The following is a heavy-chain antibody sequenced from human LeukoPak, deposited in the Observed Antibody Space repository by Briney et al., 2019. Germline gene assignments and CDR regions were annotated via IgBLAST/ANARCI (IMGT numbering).Heavy chain of an antibody. Sequence: ASVKVSCKASGYTFTSYDINWVRQATGQGLERMGWMNPNSGDTGYAQRFQGRVTMTRNTSISTAYMELSSLRSEDTAVYYCARGSLVDFWSGYYSHLDYWGQGTLVTVSS. D-gene: IGHD3-3*01. CDR2: MNPNSGDT. V-gene: IGHV1-8*01. CDR3: ARGSLVDFWSGYYSHLDY. J-gene: IGHJ4*02. CDR1: GYTFTSYD.